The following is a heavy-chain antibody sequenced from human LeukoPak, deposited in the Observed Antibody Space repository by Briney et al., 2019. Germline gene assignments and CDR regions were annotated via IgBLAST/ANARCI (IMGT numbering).Heavy chain of an antibody. CDR1: GGSISGYY. J-gene: IGHJ4*02. CDR2: IYTSGST. CDR3: ARGPDYSDSSGYFKY. V-gene: IGHV4-4*07. Sequence: SETLSLTCTVSGGSISGYYWSWIRQPAGKGLKWMGRIYTSGSTNYNPSLRSRVSISVDKSKNQFSLILSPLTAADTAVYYCARGPDYSDSSGYFKYWGQGTLVTVSS. D-gene: IGHD3-22*01.